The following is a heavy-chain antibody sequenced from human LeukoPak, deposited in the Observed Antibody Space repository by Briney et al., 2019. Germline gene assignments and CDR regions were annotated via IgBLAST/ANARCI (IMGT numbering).Heavy chain of an antibody. CDR3: ARVTAAGMLGY. J-gene: IGHJ4*02. CDR1: GGSISSYY. CDR2: IYYSGST. D-gene: IGHD6-13*01. Sequence: SETLSLTCTDSGGSISSYYWSWIRQPPGKGLEWIGYIYYSGSTNYNPSLKSRVTISVDTSKNQFSLKLSSVTAADTAVYYCARVTAAGMLGYWGQGTLVTVSS. V-gene: IGHV4-59*08.